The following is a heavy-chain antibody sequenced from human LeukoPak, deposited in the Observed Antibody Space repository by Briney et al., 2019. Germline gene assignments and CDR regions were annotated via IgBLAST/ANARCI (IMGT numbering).Heavy chain of an antibody. J-gene: IGHJ5*02. D-gene: IGHD2-15*01. Sequence: SVKVSCKASGGTFGSYAISWVRQAPGQGLEWMGGIIPIFGTANYAQKFQGRVTITTDESTSTAYMELSSLRSEDTAVYYCARGRVDEQCSGGSCYHLDPWGQGILVTVSS. V-gene: IGHV1-69*05. CDR2: IIPIFGTA. CDR3: ARGRVDEQCSGGSCYHLDP. CDR1: GGTFGSYA.